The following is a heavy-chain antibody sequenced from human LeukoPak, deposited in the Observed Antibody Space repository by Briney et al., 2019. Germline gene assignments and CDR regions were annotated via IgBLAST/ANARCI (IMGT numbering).Heavy chain of an antibody. D-gene: IGHD4-17*01. V-gene: IGHV3-33*08. J-gene: IGHJ4*02. Sequence: GGSLRLSCAASLLTYSRNGMHWVCQAPGKGLEWVAVIWYDGSNKYYADSVKGRFTVPRDNSKNTLSLEMNSLSAEDPPVSFRARHYADYFGSWGQGTLVTVSS. CDR2: IWYDGSNK. CDR1: LLTYSRNG. CDR3: ARHYADYFGS.